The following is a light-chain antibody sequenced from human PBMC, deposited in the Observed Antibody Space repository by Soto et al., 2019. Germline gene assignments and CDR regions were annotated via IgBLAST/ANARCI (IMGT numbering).Light chain of an antibody. CDR1: QRIDTY. CDR2: TAS. V-gene: IGKV1-39*01. Sequence: DIQMTQSPSSLSASVRDRVTITCRASQRIDTYLNWYQQHPGKPPQLLIYTASNLQSGVPSRFSGSGSGTDLTSTISSLQPEDFATYYCQQTLSVPFTFGPGSRVDIK. CDR3: QQTLSVPFT. J-gene: IGKJ3*01.